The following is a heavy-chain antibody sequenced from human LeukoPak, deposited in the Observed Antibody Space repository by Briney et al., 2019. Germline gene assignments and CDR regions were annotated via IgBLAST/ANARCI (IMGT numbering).Heavy chain of an antibody. CDR3: AKWGCSGGSCYPFDY. Sequence: GGSLRLSCAASGFTFNTYAMSWVRQAPGKGLEWVSAMSGSGGRTYYADSVKGQFTISRDNSKNTLYLQMNSLRAEDTAVYYCAKWGCSGGSCYPFDYWGQGTLVTVSS. V-gene: IGHV3-23*01. CDR2: MSGSGGRT. D-gene: IGHD2-15*01. J-gene: IGHJ4*02. CDR1: GFTFNTYA.